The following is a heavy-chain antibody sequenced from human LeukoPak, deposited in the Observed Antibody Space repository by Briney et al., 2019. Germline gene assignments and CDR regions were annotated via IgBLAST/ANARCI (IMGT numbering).Heavy chain of an antibody. CDR3: AVDLLDGVPDYFDF. V-gene: IGHV3-30*19. CDR1: GFTFSSYG. D-gene: IGHD2-8*01. Sequence: PGGSLRLSCAASGFTFSSYGMHWVRQAPGKGLEWVAVVSHDSSHKYYVDSVKGRFTISRDNSKNTVYLQMNSLRVDDTAVYYCAVDLLDGVPDYFDFWGQGTLVTVSS. J-gene: IGHJ4*02. CDR2: VSHDSSHK.